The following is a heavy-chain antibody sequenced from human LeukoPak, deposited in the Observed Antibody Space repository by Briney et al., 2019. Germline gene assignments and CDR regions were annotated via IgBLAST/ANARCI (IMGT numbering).Heavy chain of an antibody. D-gene: IGHD3-22*01. V-gene: IGHV3-23*01. CDR2: ISGSGGST. Sequence: PGGSLRLSCAVSGFTFSSYAMSWVRQAPGKGLEWVSAISGSGGSTYYADSVKGRFTISRDNSKNTLYLQMNRLRAEDTAVYYCAKDSLPYYYDSSGETDDFDYWGQGTLVTVSS. CDR3: AKDSLPYYYDSSGETDDFDY. J-gene: IGHJ4*02. CDR1: GFTFSSYA.